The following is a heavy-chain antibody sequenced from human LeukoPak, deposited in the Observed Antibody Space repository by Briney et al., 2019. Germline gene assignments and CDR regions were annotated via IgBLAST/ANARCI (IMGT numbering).Heavy chain of an antibody. CDR1: GYSISSGYY. CDR2: IHHSGKT. V-gene: IGHV4-38-2*02. Sequence: SETLSLTCTVSGYSISSGYYWGWIRQPPGKGLEWIGSIHHSGKTYHNPSLKSRVTISVDTSKNQFSLKLGSVTAADTAVYYCARVPHCDSNGCYDGGRYCEYWGQGTLVTVSS. D-gene: IGHD3-22*01. J-gene: IGHJ4*02. CDR3: ARVPHCDSNGCYDGGRYCEY.